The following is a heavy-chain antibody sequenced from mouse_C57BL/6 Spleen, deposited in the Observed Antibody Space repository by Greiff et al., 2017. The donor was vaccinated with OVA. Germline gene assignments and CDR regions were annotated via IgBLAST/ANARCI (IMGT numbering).Heavy chain of an antibody. CDR2: ISSGSSTI. CDR1: GFTFSDYG. V-gene: IGHV5-17*01. CDR3: ARGTNWDWYFDV. Sequence: EVKVVESGGGLVKPGGSLKLSCAASGFTFSDYGMHWVRQAPEKGLEWVAYISSGSSTIYYADTVKGRFTISRDNAKNILFLQMTSLRSEDTAMYYCARGTNWDWYFDVWGTGTTVTVSS. J-gene: IGHJ1*03. D-gene: IGHD4-1*01.